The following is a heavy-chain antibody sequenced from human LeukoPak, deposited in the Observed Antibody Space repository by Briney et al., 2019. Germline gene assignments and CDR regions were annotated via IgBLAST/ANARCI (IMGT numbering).Heavy chain of an antibody. Sequence: GGSLRLSCAASGFTVSSNYMSWVRQAPGKGLEWVSVIYSGGSTYYADSVKGRFTISRDNARNTLFLQMNSLRADDTAIYYWARAGEMRYMDAWGKGTAVTVSS. J-gene: IGHJ6*03. D-gene: IGHD5-24*01. CDR1: GFTVSSNY. CDR2: IYSGGST. V-gene: IGHV3-53*01. CDR3: ARAGEMRYMDA.